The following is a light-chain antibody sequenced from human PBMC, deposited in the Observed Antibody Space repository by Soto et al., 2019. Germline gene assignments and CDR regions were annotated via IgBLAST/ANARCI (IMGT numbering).Light chain of an antibody. J-gene: IGLJ1*01. Sequence: QSVLTQPASVSGSPGQSITISCSGNAVSYQLVSWYQQQPCKAPKLILYNVTRRPSGVSNRFSGFKSGTTASLKITGLQAEDEDDYYCCSFVGVTNDVFGNGTKLTVL. V-gene: IGLV2-23*02. CDR1: GNAVSYQL. CDR2: NVT. CDR3: CSFVGVTNDV.